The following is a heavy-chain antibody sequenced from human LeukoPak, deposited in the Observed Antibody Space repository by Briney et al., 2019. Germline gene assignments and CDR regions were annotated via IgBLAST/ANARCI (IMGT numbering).Heavy chain of an antibody. J-gene: IGHJ4*02. V-gene: IGHV1-8*01. CDR1: GYTFTNYD. CDR2: INSNNGNT. D-gene: IGHD2-21*01. CDR3: ARGGLVVGPYYFDY. Sequence: ASVKVSCKASGYTFTNYDINWVRQATGQGLEWMGWINSNNGNTGYAQKFQDRVTMTRDTSISTVYMELSSLRSEDTAVYYCARGGLVVGPYYFDYWGQGTLVTVSS.